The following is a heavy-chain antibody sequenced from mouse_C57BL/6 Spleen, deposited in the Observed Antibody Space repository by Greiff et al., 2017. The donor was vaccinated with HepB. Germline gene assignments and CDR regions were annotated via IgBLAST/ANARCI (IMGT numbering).Heavy chain of an antibody. CDR1: GYSFTGYY. V-gene: IGHV1-42*01. Sequence: EVQLQQSGPELVKPGASVKISCKASGYSFTGYYMNWVKQSPEKSLEWIGEINPSTGGTTYNQKFKAKATLTVDKSSSTAYMQLKSLTSEDSAVYYCARWRGNLDAMDYWGQGTSVTVSS. CDR2: INPSTGGT. J-gene: IGHJ4*01. D-gene: IGHD2-1*01. CDR3: ARWRGNLDAMDY.